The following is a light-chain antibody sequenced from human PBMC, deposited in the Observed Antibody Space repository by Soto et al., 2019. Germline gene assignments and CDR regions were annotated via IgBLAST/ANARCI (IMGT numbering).Light chain of an antibody. V-gene: IGKV1-39*01. CDR1: QSIRSH. J-gene: IGKJ1*01. CDR2: SAS. CDR3: QQSYSAPQT. Sequence: IQMTQSPSPLSASVGDKVTITCRASQSIRSHLNWYQQKPGKAPKLLIFSASSLQSGVPSRFSGRGSGTDFTLTISSLQPEDFATYYCQQSYSAPQTFGQGTKVDIK.